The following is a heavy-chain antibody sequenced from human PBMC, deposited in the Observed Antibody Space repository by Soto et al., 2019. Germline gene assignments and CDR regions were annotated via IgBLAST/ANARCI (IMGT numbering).Heavy chain of an antibody. CDR3: ARHNGPLYVGYYYDMNV. V-gene: IGHV4-39*01. CDR2: IYYSGYT. J-gene: IGHJ6*02. D-gene: IGHD3-16*01. Sequence: SQTLSLTCTVSGGSISSSSYYCGWIRQAPGKGLEWIGSIYYSGYTYYNPSLKSRVTISVDTSKNQFSLKLSSVTAADTAVYYCARHNGPLYVGYYYDMNVWGQGTTVT. CDR1: GGSISSSSYY.